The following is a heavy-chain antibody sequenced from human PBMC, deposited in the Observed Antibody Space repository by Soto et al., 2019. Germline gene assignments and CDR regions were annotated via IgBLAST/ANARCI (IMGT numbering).Heavy chain of an antibody. J-gene: IGHJ6*02. CDR2: IWYDGSNK. V-gene: IGHV3-33*01. Sequence: QVQLVESGGGVVQPGRSLRLSCAASGFTFSSYGMHWVRQAPGKGLEWVAVIWYDGSNKYYADSVKGRFTISRDNSKNTLYLQMNSLRAEDTAVYYCARDLGVYSSSPPGALGMDVWGQGTTVTVSS. CDR3: ARDLGVYSSSPPGALGMDV. D-gene: IGHD6-13*01. CDR1: GFTFSSYG.